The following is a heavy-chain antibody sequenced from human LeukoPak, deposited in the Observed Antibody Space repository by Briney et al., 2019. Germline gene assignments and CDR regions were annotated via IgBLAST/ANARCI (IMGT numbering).Heavy chain of an antibody. J-gene: IGHJ4*02. D-gene: IGHD3-22*01. CDR2: IRYDGSNR. CDR1: GFTFNKYA. Sequence: GGSLRLSCTASGFTFNKYAMHWVRQAPGKGLEWVAYIRYDGSNRYYTDSVKGRFTISRDNSKNMLYLQMNSLTADDTAVYSCATPPGYYSYWGQGTLVTVSS. CDR3: ATPPGYYSY. V-gene: IGHV3-30*02.